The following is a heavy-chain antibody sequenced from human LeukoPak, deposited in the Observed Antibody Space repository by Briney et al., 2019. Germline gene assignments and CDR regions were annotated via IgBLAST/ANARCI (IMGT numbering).Heavy chain of an antibody. J-gene: IGHJ4*01. D-gene: IGHD3-22*01. Sequence: GASVKVSCKASGGTFSSYAISWVRQAPGQGLEWMGGIIPIFGTANYAQKFQGRVTITTDESTSTAYMELSSLRSEDTAVYCCXFDSSGYLYRSLPPYFDXWGXXXXVTV. CDR2: IIPIFGTA. CDR1: GGTFSSYA. V-gene: IGHV1-69*05. CDR3: XFDSSGYLYRSLPPYFDX.